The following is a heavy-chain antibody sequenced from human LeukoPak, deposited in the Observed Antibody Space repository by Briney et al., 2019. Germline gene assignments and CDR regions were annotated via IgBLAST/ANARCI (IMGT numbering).Heavy chain of an antibody. J-gene: IGHJ6*02. V-gene: IGHV3-15*01. CDR1: GLIVSNAW. Sequence: GGSLRLSCAASGLIVSNAWMSWVRQVPGKGLEWVGRIRSKPLGGTTDYTAPVKGRFTISRDDSKNTLYLQMNSLKTEDTAVYYCTTAPEHIVVVPAADLPYYYYYGMDVWGQGTTVTVSS. CDR2: IRSKPLGGTT. D-gene: IGHD2-2*01. CDR3: TTAPEHIVVVPAADLPYYYYYGMDV.